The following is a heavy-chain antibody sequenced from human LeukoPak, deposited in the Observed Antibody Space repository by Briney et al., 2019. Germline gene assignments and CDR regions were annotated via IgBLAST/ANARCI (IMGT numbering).Heavy chain of an antibody. CDR3: ANEVRPNDY. CDR2: ISISGGTT. Sequence: GGSLRLSCAASGFAFSNHAMSWVRQAPGKGLEWVSSISISGGTTYYADSVKGRFTISRENSKSTLYLQMNNLRADDTAVYYCANEVRPNDYWGQGTLVTVSS. CDR1: GFAFSNHA. D-gene: IGHD2-2*01. V-gene: IGHV3-23*01. J-gene: IGHJ4*02.